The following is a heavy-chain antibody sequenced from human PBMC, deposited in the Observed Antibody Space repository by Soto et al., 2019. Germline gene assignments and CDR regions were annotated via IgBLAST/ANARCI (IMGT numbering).Heavy chain of an antibody. Sequence: SETLSLTCAVSGDSISSGGSSWNWIRQPPGKGLEWIGYIYESGKSYYNPSLRSRATISVDRSNNQFSLKVTSVTAADTAVYYCARRYGVAFDIWGQGTMVTVSS. J-gene: IGHJ3*02. CDR2: IYESGKS. V-gene: IGHV4-30-2*01. D-gene: IGHD3-10*01. CDR3: ARRYGVAFDI. CDR1: GDSISSGGSS.